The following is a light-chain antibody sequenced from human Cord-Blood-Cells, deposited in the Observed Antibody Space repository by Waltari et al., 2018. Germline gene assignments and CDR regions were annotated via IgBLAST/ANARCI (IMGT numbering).Light chain of an antibody. J-gene: IGLJ3*02. Sequence: QSALTQPASVSGSPGQSITISCTGTSSDVGGYNYVSWYQQHPGKAPNLVIYDVSNRPSGVSIRFSGSKSGNTASLTISGLQAEDEADYYCSSYTSSSTWVFGGGTKLTVL. CDR2: DVS. CDR3: SSYTSSSTWV. V-gene: IGLV2-14*01. CDR1: SSDVGGYNY.